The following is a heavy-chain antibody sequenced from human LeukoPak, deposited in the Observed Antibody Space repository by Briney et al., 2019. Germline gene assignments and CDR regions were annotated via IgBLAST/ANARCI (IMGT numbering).Heavy chain of an antibody. D-gene: IGHD4-17*01. V-gene: IGHV3-30*04. CDR3: ARPTVTDAFDI. Sequence: PGRSLRLSCAASGFTFSSYAMHWVRQAPGKGLEWVAVISYDGSNKYYADSVKGRFTISRDNSKNTLYLHMNSLRAEDTAVYYCARPTVTDAFDIWGQGTMVTVSS. CDR2: ISYDGSNK. J-gene: IGHJ3*02. CDR1: GFTFSSYA.